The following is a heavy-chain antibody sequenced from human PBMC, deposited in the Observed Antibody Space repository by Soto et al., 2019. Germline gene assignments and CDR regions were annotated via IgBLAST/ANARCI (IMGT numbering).Heavy chain of an antibody. V-gene: IGHV4-31*03. CDR2: IYYSGST. CDR1: GGSISSGGYY. Sequence: QVQLQESGPGLVKPSQTLSLTCTVSGGSISSGGYYWSWIRQHPGKGLEWIGYIYYSGSTYYNPSLKSRVTISVDTSKNQFSLKLSSVTAADTAVYYCARWSSEQWLVHGGFDYWGQGTLVTVSS. D-gene: IGHD6-19*01. J-gene: IGHJ4*02. CDR3: ARWSSEQWLVHGGFDY.